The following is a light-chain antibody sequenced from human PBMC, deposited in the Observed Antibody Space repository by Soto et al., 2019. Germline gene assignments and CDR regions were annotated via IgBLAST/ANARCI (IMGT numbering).Light chain of an antibody. CDR1: QSVSSNY. Sequence: EIVLTQSPGTLSLSPGERATLSCRSSQSVSSNYLAWYQQKPDQAPRLVIYDVSGRATGIPDRFSGSGSGTDFTLNISRLETEDFAVYYCQQYGSSPTFGQGTKVEIK. V-gene: IGKV3-20*01. CDR2: DVS. J-gene: IGKJ1*01. CDR3: QQYGSSPT.